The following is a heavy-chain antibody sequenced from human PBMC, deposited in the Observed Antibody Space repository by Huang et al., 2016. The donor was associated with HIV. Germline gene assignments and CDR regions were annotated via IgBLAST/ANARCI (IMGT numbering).Heavy chain of an antibody. D-gene: IGHD3-22*01. CDR1: GVPLSSGGFF. J-gene: IGHJ4*02. V-gene: IGHV4-30-4*08. Sequence: QVRLQESGPGLVRPSQTLALTCTVSGVPLSSGGFFWTWVRRPPERGLEWIGKIYYTGTTHYNPSLKGRLTISVDLSKNQFHMKVNSVTAADTAVYYCARAPYDSRGFYWWGQGTLVTVSS. CDR2: IYYTGTT. CDR3: ARAPYDSRGFYW.